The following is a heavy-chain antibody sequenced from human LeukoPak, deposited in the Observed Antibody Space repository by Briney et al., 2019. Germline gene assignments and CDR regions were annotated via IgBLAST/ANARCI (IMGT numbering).Heavy chain of an antibody. D-gene: IGHD4-17*01. Sequence: KPSETLSLTCAVSGVSFDDYYWAWVRQTPGKGLEWIGEINHSGYTNDSPSLKCRVTLSIDTSRKQFSLNLRSVTVADAGIYYCTRMTTGHDYWGQGTLVTVSS. J-gene: IGHJ4*02. V-gene: IGHV4-34*01. CDR2: INHSGYT. CDR3: TRMTTGHDY. CDR1: GVSFDDYY.